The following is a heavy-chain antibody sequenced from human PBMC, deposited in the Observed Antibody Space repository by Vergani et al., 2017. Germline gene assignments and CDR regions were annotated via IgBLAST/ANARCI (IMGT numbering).Heavy chain of an antibody. D-gene: IGHD2-15*01. CDR1: GYTFTGYY. CDR3: ARGAPVVVVAATRGGVDY. J-gene: IGHJ4*02. Sequence: QVQLVQSGAEVKKPGASVKVSCKASGYTFTGYYMHWVRQAPGQGLEWMGWINPNSGGTNYAQKFQGWVTMTRDTSISTAYMELSRLRSDDPAVYYCARGAPVVVVAATRGGVDYWGQGTLVTVSS. V-gene: IGHV1-2*04. CDR2: INPNSGGT.